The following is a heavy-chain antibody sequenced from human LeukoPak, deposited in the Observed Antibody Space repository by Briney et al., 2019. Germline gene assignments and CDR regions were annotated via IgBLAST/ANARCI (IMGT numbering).Heavy chain of an antibody. Sequence: GESLRLSCAASGFTVSSNYMSWVRQAPGKGLEWVSVIYRGGTTYYPDSVKGRFTISRDNSKNTLYLQMNSLRAEDTAVYFCASGISWFGELHWGEGTLVTVSS. J-gene: IGHJ4*02. CDR3: ASGISWFGELH. D-gene: IGHD3-10*01. CDR1: GFTVSSNY. CDR2: IYRGGTT. V-gene: IGHV3-66*01.